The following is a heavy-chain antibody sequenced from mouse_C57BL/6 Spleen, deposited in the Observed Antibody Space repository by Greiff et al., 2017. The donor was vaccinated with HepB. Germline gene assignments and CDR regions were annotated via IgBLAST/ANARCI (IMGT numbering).Heavy chain of an antibody. Sequence: VQLQQSGAELVKPGASVKLSCKASGYTFTSYWMQWVKQRPGQGLEWIGEIDPSDSYTNYNQKFKGKATLTVDTSSSTAYMQLSSLTSEDSAVYYCATYGSSPSYWYFDVWGTGTTVTVSS. V-gene: IGHV1-50*01. J-gene: IGHJ1*03. D-gene: IGHD1-1*01. CDR1: GYTFTSYW. CDR2: IDPSDSYT. CDR3: ATYGSSPSYWYFDV.